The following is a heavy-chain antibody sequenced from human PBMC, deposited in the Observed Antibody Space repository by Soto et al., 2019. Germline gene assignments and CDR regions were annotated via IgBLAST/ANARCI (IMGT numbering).Heavy chain of an antibody. CDR2: IIPIFGTA. Sequence: GASVKVSCKASGGTFSSYAISWVRQAPGQGLEWMGGIIPIFGTANYAQKFQGRVTITADKSTSTAYMELSSLRSEDTAVYYCAKPYYDSSGYYLNWFDSWGQGTLVTVSS. CDR3: AKPYYDSSGYYLNWFDS. J-gene: IGHJ5*01. D-gene: IGHD3-22*01. V-gene: IGHV1-69*06. CDR1: GGTFSSYA.